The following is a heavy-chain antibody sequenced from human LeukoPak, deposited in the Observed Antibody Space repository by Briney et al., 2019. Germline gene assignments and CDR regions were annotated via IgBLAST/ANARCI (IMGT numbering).Heavy chain of an antibody. Sequence: SETLSLTCAVYFGSFTDYYWSWIRQPPGKGLEWIGEINHSGSTNYNPSLKSRVTISVDTSKNQSSLKLSSVTAADTAVYYCAGSIAARLDYWGQGTLVTVSS. CDR2: INHSGST. V-gene: IGHV4-34*01. J-gene: IGHJ4*02. CDR3: AGSIAARLDY. CDR1: FGSFTDYY. D-gene: IGHD6-6*01.